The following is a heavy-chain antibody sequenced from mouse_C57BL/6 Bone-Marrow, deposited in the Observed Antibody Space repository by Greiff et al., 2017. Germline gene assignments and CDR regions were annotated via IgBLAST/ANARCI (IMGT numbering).Heavy chain of an antibody. CDR2: IYPGDGDT. D-gene: IGHD2-4*01. Sequence: VQLQESGAELVKPGASVKISCKASGYAFSSYWMNWVKQRPGKGLEWIGQIYPGDGDTNYNGKFKGKATLTADKSSSTAYMQLSSLTSEDSAVYFCARIALYDYDYFDYWGQGTTLTVSS. CDR1: GYAFSSYW. J-gene: IGHJ2*01. CDR3: ARIALYDYDYFDY. V-gene: IGHV1-80*01.